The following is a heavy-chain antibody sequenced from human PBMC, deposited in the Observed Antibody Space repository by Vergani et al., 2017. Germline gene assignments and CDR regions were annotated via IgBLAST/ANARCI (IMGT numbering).Heavy chain of an antibody. CDR3: ANARYGDYLELTTNFDY. J-gene: IGHJ4*02. D-gene: IGHD4-17*01. CDR2: IYWDDDK. CDR1: GFSLSTSGVG. Sequence: QITLKESGPTLVKPTQTLTLTCTFSGFSLSTSGVGVGWFRQPPGKALEWLALIYWDDDKRYSPSLKSRLTITKDTSKNQVVLTMTNMDPVDTATYYCANARYGDYLELTTNFDYWGQGTLVTVSS. V-gene: IGHV2-5*02.